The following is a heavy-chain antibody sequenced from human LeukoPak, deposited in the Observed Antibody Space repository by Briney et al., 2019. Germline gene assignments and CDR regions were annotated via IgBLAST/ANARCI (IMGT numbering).Heavy chain of an antibody. CDR3: ARDLLPFSSIANGMDV. J-gene: IGHJ6*02. D-gene: IGHD2/OR15-2a*01. Sequence: GGSLRLSCAASGFTFSTYAMSWVRQAPGKGLEWVSTLSSSGATTYYADSVKGRFTISRDNSRNTLYLQMDSLRAEDTAVYYCARDLLPFSSIANGMDVWGQGTTVTVSS. CDR1: GFTFSTYA. V-gene: IGHV3-23*01. CDR2: LSSSGATT.